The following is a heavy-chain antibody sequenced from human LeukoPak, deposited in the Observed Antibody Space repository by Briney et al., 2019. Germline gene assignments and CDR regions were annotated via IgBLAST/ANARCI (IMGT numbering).Heavy chain of an antibody. CDR3: ARERGWWYSSSNWFDP. Sequence: SETLSLTCTVSGGSISSYYWSWIRQPPGKGLEWIGYIYYSGSTNHNPSLKSRVTISVDTSKNQFSLKLSSVTAADTAVYYCARERGWWYSSSNWFDPWGQGTLVTVSS. CDR1: GGSISSYY. D-gene: IGHD6-6*01. V-gene: IGHV4-59*01. CDR2: IYYSGST. J-gene: IGHJ5*02.